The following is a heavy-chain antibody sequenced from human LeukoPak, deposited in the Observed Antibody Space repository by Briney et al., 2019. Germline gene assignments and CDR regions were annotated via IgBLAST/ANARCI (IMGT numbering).Heavy chain of an antibody. CDR1: GGSISSYS. Sequence: SETLTLTCTVSGGSISSYSWSWIRQPPGKGLEWIADIYYSGSTNYNPSLKSRVTISVDTSKNQFSLKLSSVTAADTAVYYCARSFYCSGGSCYSYYYYYYMDVWGKGTTVTVSS. D-gene: IGHD2-15*01. V-gene: IGHV4-59*01. J-gene: IGHJ6*03. CDR2: IYYSGST. CDR3: ARSFYCSGGSCYSYYYYYYMDV.